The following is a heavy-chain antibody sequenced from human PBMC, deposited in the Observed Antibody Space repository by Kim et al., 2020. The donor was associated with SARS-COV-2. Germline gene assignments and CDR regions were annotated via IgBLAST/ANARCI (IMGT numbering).Heavy chain of an antibody. CDR1: GFTVSSSY. D-gene: IGHD5-12*01. CDR2: IYSGGST. J-gene: IGHJ6*02. V-gene: IGHV3-66*01. Sequence: GGSLRLSCAASGFTVSSSYMSWVRQAPGKGLGWVSIIYSGGSTYYADSVKGRFTISKDNSKNTLYLQMNSLRAEDTAVYYCARDLGPYSGYDTYYYYGMDVWGQGTTVTVSS. CDR3: ARDLGPYSGYDTYYYYGMDV.